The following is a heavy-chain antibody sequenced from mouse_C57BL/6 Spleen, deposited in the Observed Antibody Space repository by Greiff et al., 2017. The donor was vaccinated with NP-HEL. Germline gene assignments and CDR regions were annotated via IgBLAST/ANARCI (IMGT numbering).Heavy chain of an antibody. V-gene: IGHV1-9*01. CDR2: IFPGSGST. CDR3: ARSGAYYSNHWYFDV. D-gene: IGHD2-5*01. Sequence: QVQLKGAGAELMKPGASGEIFCKATGYTFTGYWVEWVKTRPGHGLEWIGEIFPGSGSTNYNEKFKGKATFTADTSSNTAYMQLSSLTTEDSAIYYCARSGAYYSNHWYFDVWGTGTTVTVSS. J-gene: IGHJ1*03. CDR1: GYTFTGYW.